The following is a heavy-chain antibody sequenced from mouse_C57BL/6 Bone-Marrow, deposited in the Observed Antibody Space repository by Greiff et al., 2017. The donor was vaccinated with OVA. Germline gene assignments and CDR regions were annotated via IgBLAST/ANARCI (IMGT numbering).Heavy chain of an antibody. J-gene: IGHJ2*01. Sequence: QVQLQQSGAELVKPGASVKLSCKASGYTFTSYWMHWVKQRPGQGLEWIGYIHPSSGYTKYNQKFKGKATLTADKSSSTAYMQLSSLTYVDSAVYYCATRYTTVITNYFDYWGQGTTLTVSA. CDR2: IHPSSGYT. CDR3: ATRYTTVITNYFDY. CDR1: GYTFTSYW. D-gene: IGHD1-1*01. V-gene: IGHV1-7*01.